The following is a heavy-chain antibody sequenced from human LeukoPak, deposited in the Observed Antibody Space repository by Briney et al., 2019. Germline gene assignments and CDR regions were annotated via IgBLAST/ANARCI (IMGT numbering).Heavy chain of an antibody. CDR2: SGSGGLT. CDR3: AKDRYGGNRLGYFDY. J-gene: IGHJ4*02. Sequence: SGSGGLTYYAASVKGRFTISRDNSNNTLYLQMNSLRAEDTAVYYCAKDRYGGNRLGYFDYWGQGTLVTVSS. V-gene: IGHV3-23*01. D-gene: IGHD4-23*01.